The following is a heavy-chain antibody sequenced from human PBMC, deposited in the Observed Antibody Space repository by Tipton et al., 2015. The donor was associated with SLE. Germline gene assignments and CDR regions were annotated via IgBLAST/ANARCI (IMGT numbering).Heavy chain of an antibody. CDR3: ASSGLYYYDAFDI. CDR1: GFTFSSYA. J-gene: IGHJ3*02. D-gene: IGHD3-10*01. V-gene: IGHV3-23*01. CDR2: ISGSGGST. Sequence: SLRLSCAASGFTFSSYAMSWVRQAPGKGLEWVSAISGSGGSTYYADSVKGRFTISRDNSKNTLYLQMNSLRAEDTAVYYCASSGLYYYDAFDIWGQGTMVTVSS.